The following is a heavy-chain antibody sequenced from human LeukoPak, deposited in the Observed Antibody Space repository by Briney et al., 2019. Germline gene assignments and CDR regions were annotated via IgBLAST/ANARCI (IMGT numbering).Heavy chain of an antibody. CDR1: GGTFSSYA. Sequence: ASVKVSCKASGGTFSSYAISWVRQAPGQGLEWMGWINPNSGGTNYAQKFQGRVTMTRDTSISTAYMELSRLRSDDTAVYYCARSEGHRPYFDWLPDYWGQGTLVTVSS. CDR2: INPNSGGT. CDR3: ARSEGHRPYFDWLPDY. D-gene: IGHD3-9*01. J-gene: IGHJ4*02. V-gene: IGHV1-2*02.